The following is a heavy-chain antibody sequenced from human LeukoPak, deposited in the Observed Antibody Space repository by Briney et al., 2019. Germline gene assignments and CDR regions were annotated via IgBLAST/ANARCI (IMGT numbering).Heavy chain of an antibody. V-gene: IGHV4-38-2*01. Sequence: PSGTLSLTCAVSGYSISSGYYWGWIRQPPGKGLEWIGSFYHSGNSYYNPSLKSRVSISVDTSKNQFSLNLSSVTAADTALYYCARHDFYSNYPHNWFDPWGQGTLVTVSS. CDR1: GYSISSGYY. CDR2: FYHSGNS. CDR3: ARHDFYSNYPHNWFDP. J-gene: IGHJ5*02. D-gene: IGHD4-11*01.